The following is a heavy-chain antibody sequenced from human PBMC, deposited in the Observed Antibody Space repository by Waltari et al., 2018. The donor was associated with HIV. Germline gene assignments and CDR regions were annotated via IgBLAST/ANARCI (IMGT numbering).Heavy chain of an antibody. D-gene: IGHD3-3*01. J-gene: IGHJ4*02. CDR1: GYSFTSYY. CDR2: IYPQDGST. CDR3: ARRGSYFDFWSGYSSPAPFDF. Sequence: QVHLEQSGAEVKKPGASVRLSCKASGYSFTSYYIHWVRQAPGQGLEWMGIIYPQDGSTNSGQKFHGRITMTRDTSSDPFYLVLNHLKVGDTAIYYCARRGSYFDFWSGYSSPAPFDFWGQGTPVIVSS. V-gene: IGHV1-46*01.